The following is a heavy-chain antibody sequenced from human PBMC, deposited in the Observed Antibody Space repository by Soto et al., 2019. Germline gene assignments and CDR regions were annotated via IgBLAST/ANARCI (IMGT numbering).Heavy chain of an antibody. D-gene: IGHD2-15*01. CDR3: ARYTDCSGGSCYSEDYYYYGMDV. Sequence: QVQLQESGPGLVKPSQTLSLTCTVSGGSISSGGYYWSWIRQHPGKGLEWIGYIYYSGSTYYNPSLMSRVTISVGTSKNQLSLKLSSVTAADTAVYYCARYTDCSGGSCYSEDYYYYGMDVWGQGTTVTVSS. V-gene: IGHV4-31*03. J-gene: IGHJ6*02. CDR1: GGSISSGGYY. CDR2: IYYSGST.